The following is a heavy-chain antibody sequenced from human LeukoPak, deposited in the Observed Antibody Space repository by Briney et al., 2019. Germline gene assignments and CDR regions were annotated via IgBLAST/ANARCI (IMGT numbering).Heavy chain of an antibody. CDR3: ARGGKQWRGGNYFDS. Sequence: ASVRVSCKASGYTFTDYALHWVRQAPGQSLEWMGWITTGRGETRYSQEFQRRITFTRDTSASTVYMDLSDLRSEDTAVYYCARGGKQWRGGNYFDSWGQGTLVAVSS. J-gene: IGHJ4*02. D-gene: IGHD6-19*01. CDR2: ITTGRGET. V-gene: IGHV1-3*03. CDR1: GYTFTDYA.